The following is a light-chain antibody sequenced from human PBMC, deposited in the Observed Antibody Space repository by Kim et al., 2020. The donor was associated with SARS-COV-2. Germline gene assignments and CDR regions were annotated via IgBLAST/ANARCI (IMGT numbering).Light chain of an antibody. Sequence: GDKVNITLRETQTILSDLEWYKQTPGKAPKLLISTSSSLQSGEPAKVSSSGTEAAFTLTISILQPDDVATYYCQQSYSTTWTLGHGSKM. CDR2: TSS. V-gene: IGKV1-39*01. CDR3: QQSYSTTWT. J-gene: IGKJ1*01. CDR1: QTILSD.